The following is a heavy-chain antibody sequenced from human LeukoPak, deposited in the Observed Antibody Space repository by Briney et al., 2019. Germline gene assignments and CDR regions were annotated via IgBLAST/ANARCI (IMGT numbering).Heavy chain of an antibody. Sequence: SETLSLTCTVSGGSISSSSYYWGWIRQPPGKGLEWIGSIYYSGSTYYNPSLKSRVTISVDTSKNQFSLKLSSVTAADTAVYYCARHPPQQLVQLFDYWGQGTLVTVSS. D-gene: IGHD6-13*01. J-gene: IGHJ4*02. CDR1: GGSISSSSYY. CDR3: ARHPPQQLVQLFDY. CDR2: IYYSGST. V-gene: IGHV4-39*01.